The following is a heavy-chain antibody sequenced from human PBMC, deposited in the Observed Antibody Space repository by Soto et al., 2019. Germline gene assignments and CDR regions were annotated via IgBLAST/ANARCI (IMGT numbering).Heavy chain of an antibody. CDR3: ARDQLYSSSWFDY. J-gene: IGHJ4*02. Sequence: QVQLVESGGGVVQPGRSLRLSCAASGFTFSSYGMHWVRQAPGKGLEWVAVIWYDGSNKYYADSVKGRFTISRDNSKNTLYLQMICLRAEDTAVYYCARDQLYSSSWFDYWGQGTLVTVSS. D-gene: IGHD6-13*01. CDR1: GFTFSSYG. CDR2: IWYDGSNK. V-gene: IGHV3-33*01.